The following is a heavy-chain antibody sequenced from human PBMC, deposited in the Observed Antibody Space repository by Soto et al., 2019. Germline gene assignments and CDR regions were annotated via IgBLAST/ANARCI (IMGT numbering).Heavy chain of an antibody. CDR1: GFILSDCA. J-gene: IGHJ6*03. CDR3: ARDLSWGSNWYYYMDV. D-gene: IGHD7-27*01. Sequence: GGSLRLSCATSGFILSDCAMNWVRQDPGKGLEWVSYISSSSSVIDYADSVKGRFTVSRDNARNSLYLQMNSLRAEDTAVYYCARDLSWGSNWYYYMDVWGKGTTVTVS. V-gene: IGHV3-48*01. CDR2: ISSSSSVI.